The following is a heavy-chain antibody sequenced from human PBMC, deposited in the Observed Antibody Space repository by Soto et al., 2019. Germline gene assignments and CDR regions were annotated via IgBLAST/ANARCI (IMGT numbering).Heavy chain of an antibody. V-gene: IGHV3-64D*06. CDR3: VKDSRRYCSSTSCYLFDY. CDR2: ISSNGGST. Sequence: GGSLRLSCSASGFTFSSYAMHWVRQAPGKGLEYVSAISSNGGSTYYADSVKGRFTISRDNSKNTLYLQMSSLRAEDTAVYYCVKDSRRYCSSTSCYLFDYWGQGTLGTVSS. J-gene: IGHJ4*02. CDR1: GFTFSSYA. D-gene: IGHD2-2*01.